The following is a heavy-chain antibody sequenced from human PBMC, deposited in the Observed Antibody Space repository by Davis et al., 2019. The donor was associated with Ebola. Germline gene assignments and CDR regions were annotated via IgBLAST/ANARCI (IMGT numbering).Heavy chain of an antibody. V-gene: IGHV3-30-3*01. CDR1: GFTFSSYA. Sequence: GESLKISCAASGFTFSSYAMHWVRLAPGKGLEWVAVISYDGNNEYYEDSVRGRFTISRDNAKQTLYLQMNSLRAEDTAVYYCARGTGTTLWYFDLWGRGTLVTVSS. CDR2: ISYDGNNE. D-gene: IGHD1-7*01. CDR3: ARGTGTTLWYFDL. J-gene: IGHJ2*01.